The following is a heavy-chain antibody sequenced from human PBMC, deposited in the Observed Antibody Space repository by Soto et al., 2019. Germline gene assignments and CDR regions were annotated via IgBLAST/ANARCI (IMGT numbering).Heavy chain of an antibody. D-gene: IGHD2-15*01. CDR2: VYRTGST. CDR3: ARSPPRYCSGGSCYGGLGV. V-gene: IGHV4-4*02. J-gene: IGHJ4*02. CDR1: GGSISTSNW. Sequence: SETLSLTCAVSGGSISTSNWWSWVRQPPGKGLEWIGEVYRTGSTNYNPSLESRVIVSVDTSKNQFSLKLSSVTAADTAVYYCARSPPRYCSGGSCYGGLGVWGQGTLVTVSS.